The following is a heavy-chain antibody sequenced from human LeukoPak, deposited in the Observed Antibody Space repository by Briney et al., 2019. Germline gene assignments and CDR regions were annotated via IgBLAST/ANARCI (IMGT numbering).Heavy chain of an antibody. V-gene: IGHV3-7*01. Sequence: GGSLRLSCAASGFTFSSYWMRWVRQAPGKGLEWVANIKEDGSEKHYVDSVKGRFTISRDNAKNSLYLQMNSLRAEDTAVYYCARDLRYYDSSGYCDYWGQGTLVTVSS. J-gene: IGHJ4*02. CDR1: GFTFSSYW. CDR3: ARDLRYYDSSGYCDY. D-gene: IGHD3-22*01. CDR2: IKEDGSEK.